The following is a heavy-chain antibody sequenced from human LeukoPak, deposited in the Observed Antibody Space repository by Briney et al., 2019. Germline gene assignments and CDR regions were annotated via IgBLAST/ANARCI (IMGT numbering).Heavy chain of an antibody. CDR3: ARHQYSGSYYHY. J-gene: IGHJ4*02. Sequence: SETLSLTCAVSGGSISSGGYSWSWIRQPPGKGLEWIGYIYHSGSTYYNPSLKSRVTISIDTSKNQFSLRLTSVTAADTAVYYCARHQYSGSYYHYWGQGTLVTVSS. D-gene: IGHD1-26*01. V-gene: IGHV4-30-2*01. CDR2: IYHSGST. CDR1: GGSISSGGYS.